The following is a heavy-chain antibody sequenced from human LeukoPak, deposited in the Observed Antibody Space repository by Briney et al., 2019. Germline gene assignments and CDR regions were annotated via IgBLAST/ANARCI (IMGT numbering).Heavy chain of an antibody. V-gene: IGHV3-30*02. D-gene: IGHD2-15*01. J-gene: IGHJ4*02. CDR1: GFTFSSYD. CDR2: IRYDGSNK. Sequence: GGSLRLSCAASGFTFSSYDIHWVRQAPGKGLEWVAFIRYDGSNKYYADSVRGRFTISRDNSKNTLYLQMNSLRAEDAAVYYCVKAPLGRCTGVICYYIDYWGQGTLVTVSS. CDR3: VKAPLGRCTGVICYYIDY.